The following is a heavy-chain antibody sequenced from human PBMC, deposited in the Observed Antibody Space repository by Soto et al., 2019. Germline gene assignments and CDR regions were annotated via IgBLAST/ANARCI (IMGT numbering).Heavy chain of an antibody. Sequence: QVQLVESGGGVVQPGRSLRLSCAASGFTVSSYAMHWVRQAPGKGLEWVAVISYDGSNKYYADSVKGRFTISRDNSKNTLYLQMNSLRAEDTAVYYCARGQRWEYWGQGTLVTVSS. CDR2: ISYDGSNK. J-gene: IGHJ4*02. CDR1: GFTVSSYA. V-gene: IGHV3-30-3*01. D-gene: IGHD6-25*01. CDR3: ARGQRWEY.